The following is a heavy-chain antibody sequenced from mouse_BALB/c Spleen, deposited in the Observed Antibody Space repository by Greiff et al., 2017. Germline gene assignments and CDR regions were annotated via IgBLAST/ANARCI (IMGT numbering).Heavy chain of an antibody. D-gene: IGHD1-1*01. J-gene: IGHJ4*01. Sequence: VKLMESGPSLVQPSQSLSITCTVSGFSLTSYGVHWVRQSPGKGLEWLGVIWRGGSTDYNAAFMSRLSITKDNSKSQVFFKMNSLQADDTAIYYCAATGDYYGSRAMDYWGQGTSVTVSS. CDR1: GFSLTSYG. V-gene: IGHV2-5-1*01. CDR3: AATGDYYGSRAMDY. CDR2: IWRGGST.